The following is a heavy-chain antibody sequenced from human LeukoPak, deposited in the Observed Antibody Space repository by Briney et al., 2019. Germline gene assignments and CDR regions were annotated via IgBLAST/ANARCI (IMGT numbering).Heavy chain of an antibody. J-gene: IGHJ6*02. CDR1: GGTFSSYA. V-gene: IGHV1-69*04. D-gene: IGHD2-15*01. CDR2: IIPILGVA. CDR3: ARVVVAANYYYYGMDV. Sequence: SVKVSCKASGGTFSSYAIGWVRQAPGQGLEWMGRIIPILGVANYAQKFQGRVTITADKSTSTAYMELSSLRSEDTAVYYCARVVVAANYYYYGMDVWGQGTTVTVSS.